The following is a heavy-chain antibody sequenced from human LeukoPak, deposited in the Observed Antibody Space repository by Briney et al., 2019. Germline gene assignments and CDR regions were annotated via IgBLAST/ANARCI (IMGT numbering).Heavy chain of an antibody. CDR3: ARHRATGITMVRGVPSPLDY. Sequence: SETLSLTCTVSGGSISSYYWSWIRQPAGKGLEWIGRIYTSGSTNYNPSLKSRVTISLDTSKNQFSLKLRSVTAADTAVYYCARHRATGITMVRGVPSPLDYWGQGTLVTVSS. CDR1: GGSISSYY. J-gene: IGHJ4*02. CDR2: IYTSGST. V-gene: IGHV4-4*07. D-gene: IGHD3-10*01.